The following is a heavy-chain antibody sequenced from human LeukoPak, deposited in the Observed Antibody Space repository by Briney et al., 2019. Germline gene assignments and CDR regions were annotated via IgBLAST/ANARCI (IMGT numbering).Heavy chain of an antibody. J-gene: IGHJ4*02. CDR3: ARDGVGVADIDY. D-gene: IGHD1-26*01. CDR2: IIPILGIA. CDR1: GGTFSSYA. Sequence: GASVKVSCTASGGTFSSYAISWVRQAPGQGLEWVGRIIPILGIANYAQKFQGRVTITADKSTSTAYMELSSLRSEDTAVYYCARDGVGVADIDYWGQGTLVTVSS. V-gene: IGHV1-69*04.